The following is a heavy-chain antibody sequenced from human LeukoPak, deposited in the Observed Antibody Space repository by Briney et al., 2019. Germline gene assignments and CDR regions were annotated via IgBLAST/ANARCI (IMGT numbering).Heavy chain of an antibody. Sequence: SETLSLTCTVSGGSISSYYWSWIRQPPGKGLEWIGYLYYGGSTNYNPSLKSRVTISVDTPKNQFSLKLSSVTAADTAVYYCATTTPRYGSGSYGYYYYGMDVWGQGTTVTVSS. V-gene: IGHV4-59*01. CDR1: GGSISSYY. D-gene: IGHD3-10*01. CDR3: ATTTPRYGSGSYGYYYYGMDV. CDR2: LYYGGST. J-gene: IGHJ6*02.